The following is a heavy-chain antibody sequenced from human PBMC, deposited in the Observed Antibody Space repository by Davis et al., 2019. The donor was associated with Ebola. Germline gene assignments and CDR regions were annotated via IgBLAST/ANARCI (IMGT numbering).Heavy chain of an antibody. CDR1: GYTFTNYW. CDR2: IYPGDSDT. D-gene: IGHD2-15*01. CDR3: ARRGYCSGNRCPWGWFDP. V-gene: IGHV5-51*01. J-gene: IGHJ5*02. Sequence: GESLKISCKGSGYTFTNYWIGWVRQMPGKGLEWMGIIYPGDSDTRCSPSFQGQVTISVDKSISTAYLQWSSLKASDTAIYYCARRGYCSGNRCPWGWFDPWGQGTLVTVSS.